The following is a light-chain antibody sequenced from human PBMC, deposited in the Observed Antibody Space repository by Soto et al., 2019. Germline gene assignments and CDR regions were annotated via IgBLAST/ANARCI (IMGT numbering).Light chain of an antibody. CDR1: QTISSW. CDR3: QHYNSYSEA. Sequence: DIPMTQSPSTLSGSVGDRVTITCRASQTISSWLAWYQQKPGKAPKLLIYKASTLKSGVTSRFSGSGSGSEFTLTISSLQPDDFATYYCQHYNSYSEAFGQGTKVELK. V-gene: IGKV1-5*03. J-gene: IGKJ1*01. CDR2: KAS.